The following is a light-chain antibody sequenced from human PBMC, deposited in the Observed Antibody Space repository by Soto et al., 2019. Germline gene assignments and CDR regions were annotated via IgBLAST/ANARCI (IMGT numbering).Light chain of an antibody. CDR1: SSDIGAYNY. J-gene: IGLJ1*01. V-gene: IGLV2-14*01. CDR2: EVR. CDR3: PSYTSRSALYV. Sequence: QSALTQPPSASGSPGQSVTISCTGTSSDIGAYNYVSWYQHNAGKAPKLMIYEVRKRPSGVSNRFSGSKSGNTASLTISGLQPEDEADYYCPSYTSRSALYVFGTGTKLTVL.